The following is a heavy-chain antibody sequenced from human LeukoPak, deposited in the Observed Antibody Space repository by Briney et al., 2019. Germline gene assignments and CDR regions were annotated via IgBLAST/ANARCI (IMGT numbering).Heavy chain of an antibody. Sequence: SETLSLTCAVYGGSFSGYYWSWIRQPPGKGLEWIGEINHSGSTNYNPSLKSRVTISVDTSKNQFSLKLSSVTAADTAVYYCARPNSSGWFYYYYGMDVWGQGTTVTVSS. D-gene: IGHD6-19*01. CDR3: ARPNSSGWFYYYYGMDV. CDR2: INHSGST. J-gene: IGHJ6*02. CDR1: GGSFSGYY. V-gene: IGHV4-34*01.